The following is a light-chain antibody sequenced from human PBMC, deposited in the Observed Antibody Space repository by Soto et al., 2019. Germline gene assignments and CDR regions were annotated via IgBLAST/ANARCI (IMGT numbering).Light chain of an antibody. CDR3: LQDYIYPYT. CDR1: QDIRND. CDR2: GTS. V-gene: IGKV1-6*01. J-gene: IGKJ2*01. Sequence: AIQMTQSPSSLSVSVGDRVTITCRASQDIRNDLGWYKQKPGKAPKLLIYGTSNLQSGVPSRFSGSGSGTDFTLTISSLQPEDFAIYYCLQDYIYPYTSGQGTKLEIK.